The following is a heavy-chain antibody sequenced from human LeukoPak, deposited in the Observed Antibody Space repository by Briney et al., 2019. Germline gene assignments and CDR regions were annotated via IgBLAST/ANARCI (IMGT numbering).Heavy chain of an antibody. D-gene: IGHD2-2*02. CDR3: ARHEYLFFDY. Sequence: ASETLSLTCTVSGGSISSSSYYWGWIRQPPGKGLEWIGSIYYSGSTYYNPSLKSRVTISVDTSKNQFSLKLSSVTAADTAVYYCARHEYLFFDYWGQGTLVTVSS. CDR2: IYYSGST. V-gene: IGHV4-39*01. J-gene: IGHJ4*02. CDR1: GGSISSSSYY.